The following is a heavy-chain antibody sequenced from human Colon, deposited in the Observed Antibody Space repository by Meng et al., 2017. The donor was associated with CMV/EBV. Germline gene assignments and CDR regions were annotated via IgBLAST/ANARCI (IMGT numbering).Heavy chain of an antibody. CDR3: VRYENLQHGMDV. CDR2: IKEDGRGQ. J-gene: IGHJ6*02. Sequence: GGSLRLSCAASGFTFNTLWMTWVRQAPGKGLEWVANIKEDGRGQWYVDSVKGRFTISRDNARKSLYLQMNSLRAEDTAVYYCVRYENLQHGMDVWGQGTTVTVSS. D-gene: IGHD1-1*01. V-gene: IGHV3-7*01. CDR1: GFTFNTLW.